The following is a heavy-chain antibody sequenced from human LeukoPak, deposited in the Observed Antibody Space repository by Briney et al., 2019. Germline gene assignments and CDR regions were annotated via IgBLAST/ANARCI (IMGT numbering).Heavy chain of an antibody. CDR2: ISYDGSNK. J-gene: IGHJ5*02. Sequence: GGSLRLSCAASGFTFSSYGMHWVRQAPGKGLEWVAVISYDGSNKYYADSVKGRFTISRDNSKNTLYLQMNSLRAEDTAVYYCAKLGETYYYDSSGFSWGQGTLVTVSS. D-gene: IGHD3-22*01. CDR3: AKLGETYYYDSSGFS. CDR1: GFTFSSYG. V-gene: IGHV3-30*18.